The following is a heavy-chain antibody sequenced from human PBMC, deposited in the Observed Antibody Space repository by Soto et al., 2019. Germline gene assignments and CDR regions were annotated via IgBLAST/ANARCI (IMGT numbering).Heavy chain of an antibody. CDR3: ALLEFTDYAGRDD. D-gene: IGHD2-2*01. V-gene: IGHV1-69*01. J-gene: IGHJ4*01. CDR2: ISPVVGTT. Sequence: QVQLVQSGAEVKKPASSVRVSCKASGGTLSTYGISWVRQAPGQGLEYMGGISPVVGTTNYAQRFQGRLTITADESESTTDMELSSLISADTATYSCALLEFTDYAGRDDWGNGTLVTVSS. CDR1: GGTLSTYG.